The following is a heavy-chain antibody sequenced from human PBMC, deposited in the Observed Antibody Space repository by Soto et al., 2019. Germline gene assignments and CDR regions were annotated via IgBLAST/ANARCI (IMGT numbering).Heavy chain of an antibody. V-gene: IGHV4-61*01. CDR3: ARDSEAPGGMDV. CDR2: IYYSGST. D-gene: IGHD1-26*01. Sequence: SETLSLTCTVSGGSVSSGSYYWSWIRQPPGKGLEWIGYIYYSGSTNYNPSLKSRVTISVDTSKNQFSLKLSSVTAADTAVYYCARDSEAPGGMDVWGQGTTVTVS. J-gene: IGHJ6*02. CDR1: GGSVSSGSYY.